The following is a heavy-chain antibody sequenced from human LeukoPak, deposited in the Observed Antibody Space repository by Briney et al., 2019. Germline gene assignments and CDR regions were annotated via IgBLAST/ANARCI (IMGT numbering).Heavy chain of an antibody. V-gene: IGHV3-33*06. J-gene: IGHJ4*02. CDR2: IWYDGSNK. CDR3: AKCGNSGCHLIDY. Sequence: PGRSLRLSCAASGFTFSSYGMHWVRQAPDKRLEWVSLIWYDGSNKYYADSEKGRFTISRDNSKSTLYLQMDSLRAEDTAVYYCAKCGNSGCHLIDYWGQGTLVTVSS. CDR1: GFTFSSYG. D-gene: IGHD5-12*01.